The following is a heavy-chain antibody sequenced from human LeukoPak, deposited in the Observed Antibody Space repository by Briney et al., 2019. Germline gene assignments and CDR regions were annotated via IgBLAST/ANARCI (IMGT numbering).Heavy chain of an antibody. CDR1: GFTFSSFA. CDR3: ATPGYSNRNY. CDR2: ISGRDGST. D-gene: IGHD6-13*01. Sequence: GGSLRLSCAASGFTFSSFAMGWVRQAPGKGLQWVSSISGRDGSTYYAASVKGRFTISRDNSKNTLYLQMNSLRHEDTAVYYCATPGYSNRNYWGQGTLVTVSS. J-gene: IGHJ4*02. V-gene: IGHV3-23*01.